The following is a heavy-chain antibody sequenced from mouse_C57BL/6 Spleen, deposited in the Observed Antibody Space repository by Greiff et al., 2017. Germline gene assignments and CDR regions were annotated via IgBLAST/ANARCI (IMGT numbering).Heavy chain of an antibody. V-gene: IGHV1-7*01. Sequence: QVQLQQSGAELAKPGASVKLSCKASGYTFTSYWMHWVKQRPGQGLEWIGYINPSSGYPKYNQKFKDKDTLTADKSSSTAYMQLSSLTYEDSAVYYCARDSNYGGRFAYWGQGTLVTVSA. D-gene: IGHD2-5*01. CDR2: INPSSGYP. J-gene: IGHJ3*01. CDR3: ARDSNYGGRFAY. CDR1: GYTFTSYW.